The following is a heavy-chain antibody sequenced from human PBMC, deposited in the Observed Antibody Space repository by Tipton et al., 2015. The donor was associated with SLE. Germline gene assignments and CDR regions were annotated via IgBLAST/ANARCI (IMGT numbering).Heavy chain of an antibody. CDR2: MNPNSGNT. V-gene: IGHV1-8*01. Sequence: QVQLVQSGAEVKKPGASVKVSCKASGYIFTSYDINWVRQATGQGLEWMGWMNPNSGNTGYAQKFQGRVTMTRNTSINTAYMDLSSLRSEDTAVYYCARNEYQLLFRNYGMDVWGQGTTVTVS. J-gene: IGHJ6*02. D-gene: IGHD2-2*01. CDR1: GYIFTSYD. CDR3: ARNEYQLLFRNYGMDV.